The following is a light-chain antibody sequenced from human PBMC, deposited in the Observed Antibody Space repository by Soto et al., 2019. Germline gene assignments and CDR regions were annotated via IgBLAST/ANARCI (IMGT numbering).Light chain of an antibody. J-gene: IGKJ2*01. CDR2: GAS. V-gene: IGKV3-20*01. CDR3: QQYGSATGYT. CDR1: QSVSSSY. Sequence: EIVLTQSPGTLSLSPGERATLSCRASQSVSSSYLAWYQQKPGQAPRLLIYGASSRATGIPDRFSGSGSGTDFTLTISRLEPEDFAVYYCQQYGSATGYTFGQGTKLELQ.